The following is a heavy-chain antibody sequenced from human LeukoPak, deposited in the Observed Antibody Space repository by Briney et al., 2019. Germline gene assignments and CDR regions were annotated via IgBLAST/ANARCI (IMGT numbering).Heavy chain of an antibody. V-gene: IGHV4-59*01. Sequence: SSETLSLTCTVSGGSISSYYWSWIRQPPGKGLEWIGYIYYSGSTNYNPSLKSRVTISVDTSKNQFSLKLSSVTAADTAVYYCARGTYYYGSGSPRDYYYGMDVWGQGTTVTVSS. CDR3: ARGTYYYGSGSPRDYYYGMDV. D-gene: IGHD3-10*01. CDR2: IYYSGST. J-gene: IGHJ6*02. CDR1: GGSISSYY.